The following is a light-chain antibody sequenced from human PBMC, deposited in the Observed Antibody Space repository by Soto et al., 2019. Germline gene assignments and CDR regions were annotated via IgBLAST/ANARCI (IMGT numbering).Light chain of an antibody. CDR1: QSVTSSN. V-gene: IGKV3-20*01. CDR3: QQYEASPRT. J-gene: IGKJ2*01. Sequence: EIVLTQSPGTLSLSPGERATLSCRASQSVTSSNLAWYQQRPGQAPRLLIHGASIRATGIPGRFSGSGSGTDFTLTISRLEPEDFAVYYCQQYEASPRTFGQGT. CDR2: GAS.